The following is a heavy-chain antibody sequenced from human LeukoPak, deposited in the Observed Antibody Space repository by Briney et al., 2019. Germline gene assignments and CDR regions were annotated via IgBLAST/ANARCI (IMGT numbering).Heavy chain of an antibody. CDR1: GFTFSSYG. J-gene: IGHJ4*02. V-gene: IGHV3-30*02. D-gene: IGHD1-26*01. CDR2: IRYDGSNK. Sequence: GGSLSLSCAASGFTFSSYGMHWVRQAPGKGLEWVAFIRYDGSNKYYADSVKGRFTISRDNSKNTLYLQMNSLRAEDTAVYYCAKFGRSQSGSYLRAFDYWGQGTLVTVSS. CDR3: AKFGRSQSGSYLRAFDY.